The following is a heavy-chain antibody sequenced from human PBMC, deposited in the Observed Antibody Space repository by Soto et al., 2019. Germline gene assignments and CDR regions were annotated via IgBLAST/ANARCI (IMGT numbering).Heavy chain of an antibody. CDR3: AKGGRQWLVTSDFNY. V-gene: IGHV3-11*01. CDR1: GFTFGDYD. D-gene: IGHD6-19*01. CDR2: ISGNGEII. Sequence: LRLTGAASGFTFGDYDIHWIRRAPGKGLEWISYISGNGEIIQYAASARGRFTISRDNAENSVYLEMDSLRAEDTALYYCAKGGRQWLVTSDFNYWGQGA. J-gene: IGHJ4*02.